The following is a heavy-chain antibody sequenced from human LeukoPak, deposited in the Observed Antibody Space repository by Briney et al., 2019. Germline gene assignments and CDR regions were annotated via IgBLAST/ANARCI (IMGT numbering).Heavy chain of an antibody. D-gene: IGHD1-26*01. Sequence: PGGSLRLPCAASGFTFSSYSMNWVRQAPGKGLEWVSSISSSSSYIYYADSVKGRFTISRDNAKNSLYLQMNSLRAEDTAVYYCARGSSGEDYFDYWGQGTLVTVSS. V-gene: IGHV3-21*01. CDR1: GFTFSSYS. CDR2: ISSSSSYI. CDR3: ARGSSGEDYFDY. J-gene: IGHJ4*02.